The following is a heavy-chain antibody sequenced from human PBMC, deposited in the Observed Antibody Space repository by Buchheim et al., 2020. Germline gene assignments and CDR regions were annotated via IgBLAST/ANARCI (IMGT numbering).Heavy chain of an antibody. CDR3: ARDGGCSGGSCSYYGMDV. D-gene: IGHD2-15*01. CDR2: INSDGSST. CDR1: GFTFSSYW. J-gene: IGHJ6*02. Sequence: EVQLVESGGGLVQPGGSLRLSCAASGFTFSSYWMHWVRQAPGKGLVWVSRINSDGSSTSYADSVKGRFTISRDNAKHTLYLQMNSLRAEDTAVYYCARDGGCSGGSCSYYGMDVWGQGTT. V-gene: IGHV3-74*01.